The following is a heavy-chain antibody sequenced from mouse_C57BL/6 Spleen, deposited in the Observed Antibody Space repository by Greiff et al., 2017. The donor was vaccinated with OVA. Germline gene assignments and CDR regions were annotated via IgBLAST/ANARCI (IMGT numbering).Heavy chain of an antibody. Sequence: EVQLQQSGPELVKPGASVKMSCKASGYTFTDYNMHWVKQSHGKSLEWIGYINPNNGGTSYNQKFQGKATLTVNKSSSTAYMELLSLTSEDSAVYYCARSYYGSSAWFAYWGQGTLVTVSA. CDR1: GYTFTDYN. V-gene: IGHV1-22*01. CDR3: ARSYYGSSAWFAY. CDR2: INPNNGGT. D-gene: IGHD1-1*01. J-gene: IGHJ3*01.